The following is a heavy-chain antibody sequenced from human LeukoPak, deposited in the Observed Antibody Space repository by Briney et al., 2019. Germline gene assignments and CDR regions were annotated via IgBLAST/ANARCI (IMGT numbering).Heavy chain of an antibody. CDR3: ARVPDDLDIVVVVAAPTDY. CDR2: MNPNSGNT. CDR1: GYTFTSYD. V-gene: IGHV1-8*01. Sequence: ASVKVSCTASGYTFTSYDINWVRQATGQGLEWMGWMNPNSGNTGYAQKFQGRVTMTRNTSISTAYMELSSLRSEDTAVYYCARVPDDLDIVVVVAAPTDYWGQGTLVTVSS. J-gene: IGHJ4*02. D-gene: IGHD2-15*01.